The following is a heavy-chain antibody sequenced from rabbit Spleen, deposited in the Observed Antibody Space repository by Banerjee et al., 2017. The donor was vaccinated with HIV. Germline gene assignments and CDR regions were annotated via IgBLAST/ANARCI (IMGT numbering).Heavy chain of an antibody. CDR2: IYAGCHNST. CDR3: ARDSGTSFSSYGMDL. V-gene: IGHV1S45*01. CDR1: GIDFSSYY. D-gene: IGHD8-1*01. Sequence: QQQLEESGGGLVKPGGTLTLTCKASGIDFSSYYMCWVRQAPGKGLELIACIYAGCHNSTWYATWPKGRFPISKTASTTVTLQMPSLTAADTASYFCARDSGTSFSSYGMDLWGPGTLVTVS. J-gene: IGHJ6*01.